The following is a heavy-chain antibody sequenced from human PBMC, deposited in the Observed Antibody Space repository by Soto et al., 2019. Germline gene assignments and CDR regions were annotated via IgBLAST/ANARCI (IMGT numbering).Heavy chain of an antibody. J-gene: IGHJ5*02. D-gene: IGHD6-13*01. CDR2: IYPGDSDT. CDR1: GYSFTRYW. CDR3: ARSGSSWFPYNWFDP. Sequence: GQSPKTSCTGSGYSFTRYWIGWGRQMPGKGLEWMGIIYPGDSDTRYSPSFQGQVTISADKSISTAYLQWSSLKASDTAMYYCARSGSSWFPYNWFDPWGQGTLVTVSS. V-gene: IGHV5-51*01.